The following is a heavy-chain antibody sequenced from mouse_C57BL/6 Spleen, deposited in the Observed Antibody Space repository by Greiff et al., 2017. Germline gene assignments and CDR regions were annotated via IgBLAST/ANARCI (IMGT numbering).Heavy chain of an antibody. CDR1: GFSLTSYG. D-gene: IGHD4-1*02. Sequence: VKLQESGPGLVQPSQSLSITCTVSGFSLTSYGVHWVRQSPGKGLEWLGVIWSGGSTDYNAAFISRLSISKDNSKSQVFFKMNSLQADDTAIYYCARNRGNWDEYFDVWGTGTTVTVSS. CDR3: ARNRGNWDEYFDV. V-gene: IGHV2-2*01. CDR2: IWSGGST. J-gene: IGHJ1*03.